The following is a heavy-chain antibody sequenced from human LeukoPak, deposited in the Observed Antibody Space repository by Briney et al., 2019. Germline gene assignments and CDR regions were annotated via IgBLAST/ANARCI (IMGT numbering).Heavy chain of an antibody. CDR1: GGSISSSSYY. J-gene: IGHJ4*02. D-gene: IGHD2-15*01. CDR3: ARDAGGHHYFDY. CDR2: IYYSGST. V-gene: IGHV4-39*07. Sequence: SETLSLTCTVSGGSISSSSYYWGWIRQPPGKGLEWIGSIYYSGSTYYNPSLKSRVTISVDTSKNQFSLKLSSVTAADTAVYYCARDAGGHHYFDYWGQGTLVTVSS.